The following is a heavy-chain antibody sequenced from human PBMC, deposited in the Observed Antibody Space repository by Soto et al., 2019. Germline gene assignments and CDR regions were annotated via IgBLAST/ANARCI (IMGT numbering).Heavy chain of an antibody. CDR2: INSDGSTT. CDR1: GFTFSNYW. D-gene: IGHD6-19*01. J-gene: IGHJ4*02. CDR3: ARLPGYSTGWTPFDF. Sequence: EVQLVESGGGLVQPGGSLRLSCAASGFTFSNYWMHWVRQAPGKGLVWVSGINSDGSTTSHADSVKGRFTISRDNAKNTLYLQMNSLRAEDTAVYYCARLPGYSTGWTPFDFWGQGTQVTVSS. V-gene: IGHV3-74*01.